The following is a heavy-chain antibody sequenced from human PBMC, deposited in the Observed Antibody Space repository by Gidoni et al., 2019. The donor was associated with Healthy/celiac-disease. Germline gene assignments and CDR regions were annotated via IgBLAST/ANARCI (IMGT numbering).Heavy chain of an antibody. CDR1: GYTFTSYD. CDR3: ARTQWLANDAFDI. Sequence: QVQLVQSGAEVQKPGASVKVSCKASGYTFTSYDINWVRQATVQGLEWMGWMNPNSGNTGYAQKFQGRVTMTRNTSISTAYMELSSLRSEDTAVYYCARTQWLANDAFDIWGQGTMVTVSS. D-gene: IGHD6-19*01. CDR2: MNPNSGNT. V-gene: IGHV1-8*01. J-gene: IGHJ3*02.